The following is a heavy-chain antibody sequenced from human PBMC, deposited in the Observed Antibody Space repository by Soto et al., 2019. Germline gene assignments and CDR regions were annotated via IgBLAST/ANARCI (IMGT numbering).Heavy chain of an antibody. CDR3: VRVGYCTNGVCNFDQ. D-gene: IGHD2-8*01. CDR2: IYYSGST. CDR1: GGSISSSSYY. V-gene: IGHV4-39*01. Sequence: PSETLSLTCTASGGSISSSSYYWGWIRQTPGKGLEWIGSIYYSGSTYYNPSLKSRVTISVDTSKNQFSLKLTPVTAADTAVYYCVRVGYCTNGVCNFDQWGQGTLVTVSS. J-gene: IGHJ4*02.